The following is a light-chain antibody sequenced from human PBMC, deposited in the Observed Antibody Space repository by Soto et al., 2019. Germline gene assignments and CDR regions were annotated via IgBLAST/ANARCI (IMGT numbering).Light chain of an antibody. CDR3: QSYDSSLSGYV. CDR1: SSNIGAGYE. CDR2: ENN. Sequence: QSVRTQPPSVSKAPGQRVTISCTGSSSNIGAGYEAHWYQQVPGTAPKLLIYENNNRPSGVPDRFSGSKSGTSASLAITGLQAEDEAQYYCQSYDSSLSGYVFGTGTKLTVL. J-gene: IGLJ1*01. V-gene: IGLV1-40*01.